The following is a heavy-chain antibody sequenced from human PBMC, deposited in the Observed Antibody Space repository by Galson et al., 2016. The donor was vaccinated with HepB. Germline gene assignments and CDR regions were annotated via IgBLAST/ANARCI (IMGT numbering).Heavy chain of an antibody. CDR2: IDWDDDK. D-gene: IGHD4/OR15-4a*01. Sequence: PALVKPTQTLTLTCTFSGSSLNTSGVGVGWIRQPPGKALEWLARIDWDDDKYYRSPLKTRLAISKDTPKNQVVLTMTNLDPVDTATYYCARTNMVRSYSGLDVWGQGTTVTVSS. V-gene: IGHV2-70*11. J-gene: IGHJ6*02. CDR1: GSSLNTSGVG. CDR3: ARTNMVRSYSGLDV.